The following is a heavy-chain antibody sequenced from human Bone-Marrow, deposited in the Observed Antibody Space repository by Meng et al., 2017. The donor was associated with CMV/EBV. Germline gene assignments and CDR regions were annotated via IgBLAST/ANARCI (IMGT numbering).Heavy chain of an antibody. J-gene: IGHJ4*02. V-gene: IGHV3-74*01. CDR2: TNSDGSST. Sequence: GGSLRLSCAASGFTFSSYWMHWVRQAPGKGLVWVSRTNSDGSSTSYAASVKGRFTISRDNAKNTLYLQMNSLRAEDTAVYYCARGDDYYDSSGLDCWGQGTLVTVSS. D-gene: IGHD3-22*01. CDR1: GFTFSSYW. CDR3: ARGDDYYDSSGLDC.